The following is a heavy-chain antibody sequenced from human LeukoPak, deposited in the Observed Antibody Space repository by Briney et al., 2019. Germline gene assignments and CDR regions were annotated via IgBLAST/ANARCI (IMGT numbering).Heavy chain of an antibody. J-gene: IGHJ5*02. CDR1: GFTFSSYW. CDR3: ANVEGPHLSYSNYAYVGWFDP. CDR2: IKQDGSEK. Sequence: PGGSLRLSCAASGFTFSSYWMSWVRQAPGKGLEWVANIKQDGSEKYYVDSVKGRFTISRDNAKNSLYLQMNSLRAEDTAVYYCANVEGPHLSYSNYAYVGWFDPWGQGTLVTVSS. D-gene: IGHD4-11*01. V-gene: IGHV3-7*03.